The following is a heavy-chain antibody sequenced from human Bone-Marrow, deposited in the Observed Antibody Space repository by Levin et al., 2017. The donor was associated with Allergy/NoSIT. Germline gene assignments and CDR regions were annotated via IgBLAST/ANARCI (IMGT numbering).Heavy chain of an antibody. Sequence: GASVKVSCKHSGGSFTNYPISWVRQAPGQGLEWMGGIIPIFDAANYAQKFQGRVTITADKSTSVAYMELTSLTSEDTALYYCATESGNRGYFDSWGQGTLVTVSS. J-gene: IGHJ4*02. V-gene: IGHV1-69*06. CDR2: IIPIFDAA. D-gene: IGHD5-18*01. CDR3: ATESGNRGYFDS. CDR1: GGSFTNYP.